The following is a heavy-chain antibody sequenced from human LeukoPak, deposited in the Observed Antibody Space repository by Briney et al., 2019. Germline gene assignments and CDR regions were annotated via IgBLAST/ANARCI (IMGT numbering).Heavy chain of an antibody. D-gene: IGHD5-24*01. CDR1: GFTFSGSA. CDR3: TRTVEMATIPFDY. V-gene: IGHV3-73*01. J-gene: IGHJ4*02. CDR2: IRSKANSYAT. Sequence: PGGSPRLSCAASGFTFSGSAMHWVRQASGKGLEWVGRIRSKANSYATAYAASVKGRFTISRDDSKNTAYLQMNSLKTEDTAVYYCTRTVEMATIPFDYWGQGTLVTVSS.